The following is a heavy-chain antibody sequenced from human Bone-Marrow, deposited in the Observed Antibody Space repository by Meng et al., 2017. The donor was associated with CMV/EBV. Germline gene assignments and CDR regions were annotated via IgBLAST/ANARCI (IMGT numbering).Heavy chain of an antibody. CDR3: ARLGKLLGCY. CDR2: IYYSGST. V-gene: IGHV4-39*07. Sequence: SETLSLTCTVSGGSISSSSYYWGWIRQPPGKGLEWIGSIYYSGSTYYNPSLKSRVTISVDTSKNQFSLKLSSVTAADTAVYYCARLGKLLGCYWGQGTLVTVSS. D-gene: IGHD4-23*01. CDR1: GGSISSSSYY. J-gene: IGHJ4*02.